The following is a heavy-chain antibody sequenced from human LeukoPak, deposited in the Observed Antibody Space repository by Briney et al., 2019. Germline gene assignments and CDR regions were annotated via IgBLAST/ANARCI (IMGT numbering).Heavy chain of an antibody. J-gene: IGHJ6*03. CDR2: IYPGDSDT. V-gene: IGHV5-51*01. D-gene: IGHD3-3*01. CDR3: ARASNYDFWSGSPVGGYYYMDV. CDR1: GYSFTSYW. Sequence: GESLKISCKGSGYSFTSYWIGWVPQMPGKGLEWMGIIYPGDSDTRYSPSFQGQVTISADKSISTAYLQWSSLKASDTAMYYCARASNYDFWSGSPVGGYYYMDVWGKGTTVTVSS.